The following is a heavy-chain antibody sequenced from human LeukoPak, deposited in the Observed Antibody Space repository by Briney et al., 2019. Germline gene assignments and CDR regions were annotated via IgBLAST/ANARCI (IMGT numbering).Heavy chain of an antibody. CDR2: TYTSGST. Sequence: SSETLSLTCTVSGGSISSYYWSWIRQPAGKGLEWIGRTYTSGSTNYNPSLKSRVTMSVDTSKNQFSLKLSSVTAADTAVYYCARGPINDFWSGYLRGMDVWGQGTTVTVSS. D-gene: IGHD3-3*01. J-gene: IGHJ6*02. V-gene: IGHV4-4*07. CDR3: ARGPINDFWSGYLRGMDV. CDR1: GGSISSYY.